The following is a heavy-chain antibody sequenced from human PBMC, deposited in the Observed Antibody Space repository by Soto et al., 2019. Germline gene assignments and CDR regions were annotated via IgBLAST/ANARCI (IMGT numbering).Heavy chain of an antibody. CDR2: ISGSGGST. CDR3: AKDSSSWQRINYYYYGMDV. Sequence: GGSLRLSCAASGFTFSSYAMSWVRQAPGKGLEWVSAISGSGGSTYYADSVKGRFTISRDNSKNTLYLQMNSLRVEDTAVYYCAKDSSSWQRINYYYYGMDVWGQGTTVTVSS. V-gene: IGHV3-23*01. CDR1: GFTFSSYA. J-gene: IGHJ6*02. D-gene: IGHD6-13*01.